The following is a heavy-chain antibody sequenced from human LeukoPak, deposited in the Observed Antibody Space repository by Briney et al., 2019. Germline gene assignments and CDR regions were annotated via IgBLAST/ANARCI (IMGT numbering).Heavy chain of an antibody. CDR2: IPASGRT. D-gene: IGHD1-26*01. CDR1: GGSISGYY. J-gene: IGHJ4*02. V-gene: IGHV4-4*07. CDR3: ARGPSGATPFDF. Sequence: PSETLSLTCTVSGGSISGYYWSWIRQSAGKGLERIGRIPASGRTNYNPSLQSRVIMSLDTSKNQFSLMLSSVTAADTAIYYCARGPSGATPFDFWGRGTLVTVSS.